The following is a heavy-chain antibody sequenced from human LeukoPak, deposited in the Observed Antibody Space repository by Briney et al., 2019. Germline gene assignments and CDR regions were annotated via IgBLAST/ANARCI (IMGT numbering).Heavy chain of an antibody. CDR1: GFTFISFT. V-gene: IGHV3-21*01. J-gene: IGHJ4*02. D-gene: IGHD3-9*01. CDR3: ARGPYYDILTGYPPRGPRFDF. CDR2: ISSSHAYI. Sequence: PGGSLRLSFTASGFTFISFTMDLVPQTPGKALERVSPISSSHAYIYYADSVKGRFTISRDNAKNSLYLQMSSLRAEDTAVYYCARGPYYDILTGYPPRGPRFDFWGQGTLVTVSS.